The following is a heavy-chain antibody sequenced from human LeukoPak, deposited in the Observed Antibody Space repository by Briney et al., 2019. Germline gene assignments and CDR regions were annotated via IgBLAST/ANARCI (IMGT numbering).Heavy chain of an antibody. CDR1: GYSISNDYY. V-gene: IGHV4-38-2*02. Sequence: SETLSLACTVSGYSISNDYYWGWIRQPPGKGLEWIGSIYHSGSTYYNPSLKSRVTISVDTSKNQFSLKLSSVTAADTAVYYCASIRRDYYCYYMDVWGKGTTVTVSS. CDR2: IYHSGST. CDR3: ASIRRDYYCYYMDV. J-gene: IGHJ6*03. D-gene: IGHD1-14*01.